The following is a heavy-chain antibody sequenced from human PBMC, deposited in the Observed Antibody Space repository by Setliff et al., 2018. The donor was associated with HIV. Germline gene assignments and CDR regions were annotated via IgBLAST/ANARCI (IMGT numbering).Heavy chain of an antibody. D-gene: IGHD3-10*01. CDR2: IYYSGST. CDR3: AREGARHYGSGRYHSWFDP. V-gene: IGHV4-31*03. Sequence: KPSETLSLTCTVSGGSISSGNYYWSWIRQHPGKGLEWIGYIYYSGSTYYNPSLKSRVTMSVDTSKNQFSLKLSSVTAADTAVYYCAREGARHYGSGRYHSWFDPWGQGTQVTSPQ. CDR1: GGSISSGNYY. J-gene: IGHJ5*02.